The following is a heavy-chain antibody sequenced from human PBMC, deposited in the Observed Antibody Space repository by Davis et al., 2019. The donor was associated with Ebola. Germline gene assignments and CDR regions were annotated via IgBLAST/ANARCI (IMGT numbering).Heavy chain of an antibody. CDR1: GYTFTSYG. V-gene: IGHV1-46*01. Sequence: ASVKVSCKASGYTFTSYGISWVRQAPGQGLKWMGVINPSDLSTTYAQRFRGRATMTRDTSTSTVYMELSSLRSDDTAVYYCVTFLEQWLAYWGQGTLVTVSS. CDR3: VTFLEQWLAY. J-gene: IGHJ4*02. D-gene: IGHD6-19*01. CDR2: INPSDLST.